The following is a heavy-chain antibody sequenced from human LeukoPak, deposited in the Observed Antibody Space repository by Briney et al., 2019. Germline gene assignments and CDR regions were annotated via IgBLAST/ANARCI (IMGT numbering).Heavy chain of an antibody. V-gene: IGHV4-30-4*08. Sequence: SETLSLTCTVSGGSISSGDYYWSWIRQPPGKGLEWIAYIYHTGSTYYNPSLRSRVIISVDTSKNQFSLKLSSMTAADMAVYYCARVDGPFDIWGQGTMVTVSS. CDR2: IYHTGST. CDR3: ARVDGPFDI. CDR1: GGSISSGDYY. D-gene: IGHD5-24*01. J-gene: IGHJ3*02.